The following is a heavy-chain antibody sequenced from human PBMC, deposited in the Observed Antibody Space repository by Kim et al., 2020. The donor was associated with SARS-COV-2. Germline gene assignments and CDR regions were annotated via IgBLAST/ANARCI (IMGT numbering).Heavy chain of an antibody. D-gene: IGHD2-15*01. V-gene: IGHV3-33*08. CDR2: IWYDGSNK. CDR1: GFTFSSYG. Sequence: GGSLRLSCAASGFTFSSYGMHWVRQAPGKGLEWVAVIWYDGSNKYYADSVKGRFTISRDNSKNTLYLQMNSLRAEDTAVYYCAREYCSGGSCYLGNWFDPWGQGTLVTVSS. J-gene: IGHJ5*02. CDR3: AREYCSGGSCYLGNWFDP.